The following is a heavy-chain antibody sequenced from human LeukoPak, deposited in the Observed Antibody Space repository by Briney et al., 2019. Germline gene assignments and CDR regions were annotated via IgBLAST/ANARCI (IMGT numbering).Heavy chain of an antibody. D-gene: IGHD1-7*01. Sequence: GGSLRLSCAASGFTFNTYWMSWVRQAPGKGLEWVANIKQDGGQEFYGDSVKGRFTISRDNAKNSLYLQMNSLRVEDTAVYYCARDGDYNWNYRSGFDYWGQGTLVTVSS. CDR1: GFTFNTYW. J-gene: IGHJ4*02. V-gene: IGHV3-7*01. CDR2: IKQDGGQE. CDR3: ARDGDYNWNYRSGFDY.